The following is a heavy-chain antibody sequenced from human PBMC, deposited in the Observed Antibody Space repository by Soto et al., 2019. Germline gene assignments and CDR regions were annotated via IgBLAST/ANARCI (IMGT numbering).Heavy chain of an antibody. Sequence: QGQLQESGPGLVKPSETLSLTCTVSGGSISSYYWSWIRPPPGKGLEWIGYIYYSGSTTYNPSPKSRVTTPVDSSTTPFSPKPTSATAAATAGYCCARRCGDGFDDWDQGARVTVSS. CDR3: ARRCGDGFDD. V-gene: IGHV4-59*01. D-gene: IGHD4-17*01. CDR2: IYYSGST. CDR1: GGSISSYY. J-gene: IGHJ4*02.